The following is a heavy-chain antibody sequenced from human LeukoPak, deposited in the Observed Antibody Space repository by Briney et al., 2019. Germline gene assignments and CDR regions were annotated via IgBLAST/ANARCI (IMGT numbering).Heavy chain of an antibody. CDR3: ARSHRDSSSHPDFDY. D-gene: IGHD6-6*01. CDR2: INPSGGST. Sequence: ASVKVSCKASGYTFTSCYMHWVRQAPGQGLEWLGIINPSGGSTNYAQKFQGRVTVTRDMSISTAYMELSRLRSDDTAVYYCARSHRDSSSHPDFDYWGQGTLVTVSS. J-gene: IGHJ4*02. CDR1: GYTFTSCY. V-gene: IGHV1-2*02.